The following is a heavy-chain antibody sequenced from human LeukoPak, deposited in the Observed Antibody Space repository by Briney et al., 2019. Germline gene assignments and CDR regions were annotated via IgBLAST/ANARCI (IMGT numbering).Heavy chain of an antibody. Sequence: SETLSLTCAVYGGSFSGYYWSWIRQPPGKGLEWIGEINHSGSTNYNPSLKSRVTISVDTCKNQFSLKLSSVTAADTAVYYCARGGGFGNYWGQGTLVTVSS. CDR1: GGSFSGYY. V-gene: IGHV4-34*01. CDR3: ARGGGFGNY. CDR2: INHSGST. D-gene: IGHD3-10*01. J-gene: IGHJ4*02.